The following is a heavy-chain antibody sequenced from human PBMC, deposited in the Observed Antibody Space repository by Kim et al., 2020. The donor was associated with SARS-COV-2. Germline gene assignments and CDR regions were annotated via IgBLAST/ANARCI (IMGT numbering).Heavy chain of an antibody. Sequence: YYVDSVKGRFTISRDNVKNSLYLQMNSLRAEDTAVYFCARIGSTGAFSDYWGQGTRVTVSS. CDR3: ARIGSTGAFSDY. V-gene: IGHV3-7*01. J-gene: IGHJ4*02. D-gene: IGHD4-4*01.